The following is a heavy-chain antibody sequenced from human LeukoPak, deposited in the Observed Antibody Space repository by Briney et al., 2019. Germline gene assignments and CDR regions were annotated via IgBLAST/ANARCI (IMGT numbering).Heavy chain of an antibody. V-gene: IGHV3-74*01. CDR3: ARGGYYDFWSGVEDDYYYMDV. CDR1: GFTFSSYW. D-gene: IGHD3-3*01. J-gene: IGHJ6*03. CDR2: INTDGSST. Sequence: PGGSLRLSCAASGFTFSSYWMHWVRQAPGKGLVWVSHINTDGSSTSYADSVKGRFTISRDNAKNTLYLQMNSLRAEDTAVYYCARGGYYDFWSGVEDDYYYMDVWGKGTTVTVSS.